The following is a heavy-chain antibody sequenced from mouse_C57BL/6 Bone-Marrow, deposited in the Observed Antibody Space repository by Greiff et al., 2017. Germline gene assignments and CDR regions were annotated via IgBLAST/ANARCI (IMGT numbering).Heavy chain of an antibody. CDR2: INPYNGGT. V-gene: IGHV1-19*01. Sequence: EVQLQQSGPVLVKPGASVKMSCKASGYTFTDYYMNWVKQSHGKSLEWIGVINPYNGGTSYNQKFKGKATLTVDKSSSTAYMELIGLASEDSAVYYCARSYGSSPWFAYWGQGTLVTVSA. CDR3: ARSYGSSPWFAY. J-gene: IGHJ3*01. D-gene: IGHD1-1*01. CDR1: GYTFTDYY.